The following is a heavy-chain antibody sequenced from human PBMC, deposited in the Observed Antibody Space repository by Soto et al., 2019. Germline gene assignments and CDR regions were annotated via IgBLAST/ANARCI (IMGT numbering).Heavy chain of an antibody. V-gene: IGHV3-74*01. CDR1: GYSFSTYA. CDR3: VRDIR. CDR2: INSDGTTT. Sequence: EVQLLESGGGLVQPGGSLRLSCAASGYSFSTYAMSWVRQTPEKGLVWVSGINSDGTTTIYADSVKGRFTISRDNAKNTLYLQMISLTVEDTAIYYCVRDIRWGQGTLVTVSS. J-gene: IGHJ4*02.